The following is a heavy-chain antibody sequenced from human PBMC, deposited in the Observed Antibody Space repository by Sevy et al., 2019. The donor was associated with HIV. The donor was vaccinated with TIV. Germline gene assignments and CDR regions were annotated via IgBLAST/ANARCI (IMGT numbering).Heavy chain of an antibody. J-gene: IGHJ4*02. CDR3: ARGARRAAAGTVY. CDR2: INWNGGST. CDR1: GFTFDDYG. Sequence: GESLKISCAASGFTFDDYGMSWVRQAPGKGLEWVSGINWNGGSTGYADSVKGRFTISRDNAKNSLYLQMNSLRAEDTALYYCARGARRAAAGTVYWGQGTLVTVSS. V-gene: IGHV3-20*04. D-gene: IGHD6-13*01.